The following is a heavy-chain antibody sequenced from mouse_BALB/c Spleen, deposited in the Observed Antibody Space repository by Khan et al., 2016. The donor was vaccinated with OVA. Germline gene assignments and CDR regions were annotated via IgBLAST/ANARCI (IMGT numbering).Heavy chain of an antibody. CDR1: GFTFSSYT. Sequence: EVELVESGGGLVKPGGSLKLSCAASGFTFSSYTMSWVRQTPEKRLEWVATISSGSTYTYYPDNVKGRFTISRDNAKNTLDLQMSSLKSEDTALYYCTRDGNYAHWYFDVWGAGTTVTVSS. V-gene: IGHV5-6-4*01. CDR3: TRDGNYAHWYFDV. CDR2: ISSGSTYT. J-gene: IGHJ1*01. D-gene: IGHD2-1*01.